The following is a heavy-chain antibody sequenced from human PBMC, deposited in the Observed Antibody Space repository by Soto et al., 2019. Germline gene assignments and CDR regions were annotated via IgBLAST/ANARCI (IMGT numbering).Heavy chain of an antibody. CDR2: ISGSGGST. D-gene: IGHD2-15*01. J-gene: IGHJ4*02. V-gene: IGHV3-23*01. CDR1: GFTFSSYA. CDR3: AKTPKIGYCSGDSCSNFDY. Sequence: GGSLRLSCAASGFTFSSYAMSWVRQSPGKGLEWVSAISGSGGSTYYADSVKGRFTISRDNSKNTPSLQMNSLRAEDTAVYYCAKTPKIGYCSGDSCSNFDYWGQGTLVTVSS.